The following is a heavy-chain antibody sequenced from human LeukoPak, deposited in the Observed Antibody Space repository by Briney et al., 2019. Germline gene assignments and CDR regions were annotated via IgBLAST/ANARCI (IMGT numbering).Heavy chain of an antibody. V-gene: IGHV4-39*07. CDR2: IYYSGST. CDR3: ARESVATIYYFDY. D-gene: IGHD5-12*01. Sequence: PSETLSLTCTVSGGSISSGSYYWGWIRQPPGKGLEWIGSIYYSGSTYYNPSLKGRVTISVDTSKNQFSLKLSSVTAADTAVYYCARESVATIYYFDYWGQGTLVTVSS. J-gene: IGHJ4*02. CDR1: GGSISSGSYY.